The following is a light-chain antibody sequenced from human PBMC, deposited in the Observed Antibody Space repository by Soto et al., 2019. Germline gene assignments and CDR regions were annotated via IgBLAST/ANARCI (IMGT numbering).Light chain of an antibody. J-gene: IGLJ3*02. CDR2: EVN. CDR3: SSWTSSTTHV. V-gene: IGLV2-14*01. CDR1: SSDVGGYNF. Sequence: QSALTQPASVSGSPGQSITISCTGTSSDVGGYNFVSWYQQHPGKAPKLMIYEVNNRPSGVSNRFSGSKSGNTASLTISGLQAEDEADYYCSSWTSSTTHVLGGGTKLTVL.